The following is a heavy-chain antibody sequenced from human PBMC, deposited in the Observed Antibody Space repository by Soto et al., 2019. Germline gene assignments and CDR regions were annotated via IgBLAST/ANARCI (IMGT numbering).Heavy chain of an antibody. CDR2: IYYSGST. Sequence: SETLSLTCTVSCVSISSYYWSWIRQPPGKGLEWIGYIYYSGSTNYNPSLKSRVTISVDTSKNQVSLKLSSVTAAESAVYYCARGSDYFWGSYRQARVDAFDIWGQGTMVTVAS. V-gene: IGHV4-59*01. CDR3: ARGSDYFWGSYRQARVDAFDI. CDR1: CVSISSYY. J-gene: IGHJ3*02. D-gene: IGHD3-16*02.